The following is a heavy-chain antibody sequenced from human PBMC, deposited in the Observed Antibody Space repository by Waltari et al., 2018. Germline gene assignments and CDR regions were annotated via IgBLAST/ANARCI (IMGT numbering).Heavy chain of an antibody. J-gene: IGHJ4*02. CDR3: GNTYCGGDCYSDY. D-gene: IGHD2-21*02. V-gene: IGHV3-23*01. Sequence: EVRLLESGGGLVQPGGSLRVSCAASGFTFSTYAMSWVRQAPGKGLEWVSAISHSGGDTYYADSVKGRFTISRDNSKNTLYLQMNSLRAEDTAVYYCGNTYCGGDCYSDYWGQGTLVTVPS. CDR1: GFTFSTYA. CDR2: ISHSGGDT.